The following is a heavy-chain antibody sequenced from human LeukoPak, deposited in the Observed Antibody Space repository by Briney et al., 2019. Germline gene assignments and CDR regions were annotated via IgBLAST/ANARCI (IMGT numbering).Heavy chain of an antibody. Sequence: ASVKVSCKASGYTFTSYYMHWVRQAPGQGLDWMGIINPSGGSTSYAQKFQGRVTMTRDMSTSTVYMELSSLRSEDTAVYYCVREGASCGGDCFSKTDAFDIWGQGTMVTVSS. CDR2: INPSGGST. CDR1: GYTFTSYY. D-gene: IGHD2-21*02. J-gene: IGHJ3*02. V-gene: IGHV1-46*01. CDR3: VREGASCGGDCFSKTDAFDI.